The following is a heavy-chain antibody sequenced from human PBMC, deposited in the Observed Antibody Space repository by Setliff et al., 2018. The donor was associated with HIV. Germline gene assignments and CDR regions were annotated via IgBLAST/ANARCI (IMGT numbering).Heavy chain of an antibody. CDR1: GGSFSGYF. J-gene: IGHJ6*03. CDR2: IDNSGST. CDR3: ARRGYSYVERVYYYYMDV. Sequence: PSETLSLTCAVYGGSFSGYFWSWIRQSPGKGLEWIGYIDNSGSTNYNPSLKSRVTISVDTSKNQISLKLSSVTAADTAMYYCARRGYSYVERVYYYYMDVWGKGTTVTVSS. D-gene: IGHD5-18*01. V-gene: IGHV4-4*09.